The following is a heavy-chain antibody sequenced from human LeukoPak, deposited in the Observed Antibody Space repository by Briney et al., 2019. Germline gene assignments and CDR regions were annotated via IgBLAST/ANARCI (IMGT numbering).Heavy chain of an antibody. Sequence: GGSLRLSCAVSGLRLTKIALNWVRQSPVKGLGWVSAINWSGDTTYYADSVKGRFTISRDNSNSTLYLQMNSLRVDDSALYYCATYGSGASKDFWGQGTLVTVSS. D-gene: IGHD3-10*01. V-gene: IGHV3-23*01. CDR1: GLRLTKIA. CDR3: ATYGSGASKDF. CDR2: INWSGDTT. J-gene: IGHJ4*02.